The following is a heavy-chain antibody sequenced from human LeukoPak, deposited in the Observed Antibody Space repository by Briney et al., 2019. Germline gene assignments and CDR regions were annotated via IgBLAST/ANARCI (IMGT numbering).Heavy chain of an antibody. Sequence: GGSLRLSCAASGFTFSTYAMTWVRQAPGKGLEWVSLISGTGGSTYYADSVKGRFTISRDNSKNTLYLQMNSLRAEDTAVYYCAKDTTRPNYDFWSGYYKVGDNWFDPWGQGTLVTVSS. CDR3: AKDTTRPNYDFWSGYYKVGDNWFDP. V-gene: IGHV3-23*01. CDR2: ISGTGGST. J-gene: IGHJ5*02. CDR1: GFTFSTYA. D-gene: IGHD3-3*01.